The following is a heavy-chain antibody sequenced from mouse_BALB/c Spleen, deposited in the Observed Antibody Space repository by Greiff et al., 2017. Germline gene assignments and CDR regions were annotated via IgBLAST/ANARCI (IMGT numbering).Heavy chain of an antibody. CDR2: ISSGGSYT. D-gene: IGHD1-1*01. V-gene: IGHV5-9-4*01. CDR1: GFTFSSYA. CDR3: AREGTTVNFDY. J-gene: IGHJ2*01. Sequence: EVKLMESGGGLVKPGGSLKLSCAASGFTFSSYAMSWVRQSPEKRLEWVAEISSGGSYTYYPDTVTGRFTISRDNAKNTLYLEMSSLRSEDTAMYYCAREGTTVNFDYWGQGTTLTVSS.